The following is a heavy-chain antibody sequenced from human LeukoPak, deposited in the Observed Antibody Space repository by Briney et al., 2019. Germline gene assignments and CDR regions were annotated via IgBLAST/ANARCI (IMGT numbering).Heavy chain of an antibody. CDR3: ARVAAAGTYYFDY. Sequence: SETLSLTCTVSGGSLSSSSYYWGWIRQPPGKGLEWIGSIYYSGSTYYSPSLRSRVTISVDTSKNQFSLKLSSVTAADTAVYYCARVAAAGTYYFDYWGQGTLVTVSS. J-gene: IGHJ4*02. D-gene: IGHD6-13*01. V-gene: IGHV4-39*07. CDR2: IYYSGST. CDR1: GGSLSSSSYY.